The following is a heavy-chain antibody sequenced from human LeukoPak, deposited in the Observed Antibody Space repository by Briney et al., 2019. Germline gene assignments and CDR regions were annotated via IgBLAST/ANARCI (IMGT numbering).Heavy chain of an antibody. CDR1: GYTFASYY. CDR3: ATEIRENTFDY. D-gene: IGHD1-26*01. Sequence: ASVKVSCKASGYTFASYYMHWVRQAPGQGLEWMGWINPNSGDTNYAQKFQGRVTMTRYTSISTAYMELSRLRSDDTAVYYCATEIRENTFDYWGQGTLVTVSS. J-gene: IGHJ4*02. V-gene: IGHV1-2*02. CDR2: INPNSGDT.